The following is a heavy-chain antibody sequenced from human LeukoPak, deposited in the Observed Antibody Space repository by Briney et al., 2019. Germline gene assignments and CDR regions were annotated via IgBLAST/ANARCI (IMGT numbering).Heavy chain of an antibody. CDR2: ISGNT. D-gene: IGHD2-2*01. CDR3: ARGYCTSTSCYYYFDY. J-gene: IGHJ4*02. Sequence: ISGNTNYNPSLKSRVTMSVDTSKNQFSLRLSSVTAADTAVYYCARGYCTSTSCYYYFDYWGQGALVTVSS. V-gene: IGHV4-4*07.